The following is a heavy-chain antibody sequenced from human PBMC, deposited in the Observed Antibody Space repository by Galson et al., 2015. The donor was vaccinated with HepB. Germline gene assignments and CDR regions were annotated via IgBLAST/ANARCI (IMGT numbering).Heavy chain of an antibody. CDR1: GGTFSSYA. V-gene: IGHV1-69*13. Sequence: SVKVSCKPSGGTFSSYAISWVRQAPGQGLEWVGGIIPIFGTENYAEKFQGRVTITADESTSTAYMELSSLRSEDTAVYYCASGDIVVVVAATPGRDRGYYCYYGMDVWGQGTTVTVSS. J-gene: IGHJ6*02. D-gene: IGHD2-15*01. CDR3: ASGDIVVVVAATPGRDRGYYCYYGMDV. CDR2: IIPIFGTE.